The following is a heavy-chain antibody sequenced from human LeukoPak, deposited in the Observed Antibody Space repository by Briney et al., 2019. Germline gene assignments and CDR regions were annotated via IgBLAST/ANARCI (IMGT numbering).Heavy chain of an antibody. CDR2: ISAYNGNT. J-gene: IGHJ4*02. D-gene: IGHD5-12*01. CDR3: ARDQGIYNHRIIDS. V-gene: IGHV1-18*01. CDR1: GYTFSSYD. Sequence: ASVKLSCKASGYTFSSYDMSWVRQAPGQGLEWMGWISAYNGNTNYAQEFQGRVTMTTDTSTSTASMELRSLRSDDTAVYYCARDQGIYNHRIIDSWGQGTLVTVSS.